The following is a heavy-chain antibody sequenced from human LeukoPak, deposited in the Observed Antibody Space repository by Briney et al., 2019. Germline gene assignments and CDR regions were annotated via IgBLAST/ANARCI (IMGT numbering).Heavy chain of an antibody. CDR1: GGSISSSSYY. CDR3: ARVMVGVRGLHFDD. J-gene: IGHJ4*02. D-gene: IGHD3-10*01. Sequence: SEALSLTCTVSGGSISSSSYYWGWIRQPPGKGLEWIGSIYYSGSTYYNPSLKSRVTISVDTSKNQFSLKLSSVTAADTAVYYCARVMVGVRGLHFDDWGQRTLVTVSS. V-gene: IGHV4-39*07. CDR2: IYYSGST.